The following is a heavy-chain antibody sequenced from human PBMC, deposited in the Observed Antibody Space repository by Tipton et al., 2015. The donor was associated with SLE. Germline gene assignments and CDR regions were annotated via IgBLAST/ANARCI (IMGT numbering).Heavy chain of an antibody. CDR3: AREGRGSSGFDY. D-gene: IGHD6-6*01. CDR1: GGSISSYY. V-gene: IGHV4-59*01. CDR2: ISYSGST. J-gene: IGHJ4*02. Sequence: LRLSCTVSGGSISSYYWSRIRQPPGKGLEWIGYISYSGSTNYNPSLKSRVTISVDTSKNQFSLKLRSVTAADTAVYYCAREGRGSSGFDYWGQGTLVTVSS.